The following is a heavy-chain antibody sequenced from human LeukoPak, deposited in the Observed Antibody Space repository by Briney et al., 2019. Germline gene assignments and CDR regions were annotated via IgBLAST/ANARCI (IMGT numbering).Heavy chain of an antibody. D-gene: IGHD3-10*01. CDR3: ARDPSMVRGDSTPYFGY. CDR1: GGTFSSYA. V-gene: IGHV1-69*13. CDR2: IIPIFGTA. Sequence: SVKVSCKASGGTFSSYAISWVRQAPGQGLEWMGGIIPIFGTADYAQRFHGRVTITADESTNTAYMELSSLRSGDTAVYYCARDPSMVRGDSTPYFGYWGQGTLVTVSS. J-gene: IGHJ4*02.